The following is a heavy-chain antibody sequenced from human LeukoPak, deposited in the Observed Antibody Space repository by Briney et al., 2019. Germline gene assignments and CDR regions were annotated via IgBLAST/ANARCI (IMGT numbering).Heavy chain of an antibody. D-gene: IGHD3-22*01. CDR1: GGTFSSYA. J-gene: IGHJ5*02. CDR2: IIPIFGTA. CDR3: ARARSPSSGYLLRDHNWFDP. Sequence: SVKVSCKASGGTFSSYAISWVRQAPGQGLEWMGGIIPIFGTANYAQKVQGRVTITTDESTTTAYMELSSLRSEDTAMYYCARARSPSSGYLLRDHNWFDPWGQGTLVTVSS. V-gene: IGHV1-69*05.